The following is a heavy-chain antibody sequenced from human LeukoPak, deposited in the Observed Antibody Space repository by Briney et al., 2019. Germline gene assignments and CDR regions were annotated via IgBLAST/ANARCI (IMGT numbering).Heavy chain of an antibody. D-gene: IGHD5-18*01. CDR1: GGSISSGDYY. V-gene: IGHV4-30-4*08. CDR2: IYYSGST. J-gene: IGHJ3*02. Sequence: SETLSLTCTVSGGSISSGDYYWSWIRQPPGKGLEWIGYIYYSGSTYYNPSLKSRVTISVDTSKNQFSLKLSSVTAADTAVYYCAREDTAKDAFDIWGQGTMVTVSS. CDR3: AREDTAKDAFDI.